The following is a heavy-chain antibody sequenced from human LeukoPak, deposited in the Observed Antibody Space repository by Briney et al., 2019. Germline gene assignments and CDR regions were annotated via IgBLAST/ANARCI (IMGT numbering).Heavy chain of an antibody. D-gene: IGHD5-24*01. CDR1: DYSIGSGYY. J-gene: IGHJ3*02. V-gene: IGHV4-38-2*02. CDR3: ARDGYNLWAFDI. Sequence: PWETLSLTCTVSDYSIGSGYYWGWIRQPPGKGLEWIGSIYHSGSTYYNPSLKSRVTISVDTSKNQFSLKLSSVTAADTAMYYCARDGYNLWAFDIRGQGTMVTVSS. CDR2: IYHSGST.